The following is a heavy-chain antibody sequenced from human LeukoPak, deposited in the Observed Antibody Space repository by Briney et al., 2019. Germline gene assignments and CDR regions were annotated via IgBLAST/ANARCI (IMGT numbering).Heavy chain of an antibody. CDR1: GFTFSSYE. D-gene: IGHD6-13*01. CDR2: ISSSGSTI. J-gene: IGHJ4*02. CDR3: ARDHRIAAAGPFYYFDY. Sequence: PGGSLRLSCAASGFTFSSYEMNWVRQAPGKGLEWVSYISSSGSTIYYADSVKGRFTISRDNSKNTLYLQMNSLRAEDTAVYYCARDHRIAAAGPFYYFDYWGQGTLVTVSS. V-gene: IGHV3-48*03.